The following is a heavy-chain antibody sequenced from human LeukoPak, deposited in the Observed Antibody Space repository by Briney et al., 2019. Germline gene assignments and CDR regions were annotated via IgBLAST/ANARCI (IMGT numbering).Heavy chain of an antibody. CDR2: INPSGGST. D-gene: IGHD3-22*01. J-gene: IGHJ3*02. CDR3: ARASPQYDSSGWGARVDAFDI. CDR1: GYPFTNYY. V-gene: IGHV1-46*01. Sequence: ASVKVSCKASGYPFTNYYMHWVRQAPGQGLEWMGVINPSGGSTSYAQKFQGRVTMTRDTSTSTVYMELYSLKSEDTAVYFCARASPQYDSSGWGARVDAFDIWGQGTMVTVSS.